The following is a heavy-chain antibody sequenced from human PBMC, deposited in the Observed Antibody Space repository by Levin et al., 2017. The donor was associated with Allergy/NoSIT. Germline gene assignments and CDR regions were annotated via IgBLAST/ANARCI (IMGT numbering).Heavy chain of an antibody. J-gene: IGHJ4*02. D-gene: IGHD2-2*01. Sequence: SQTLSLTCDVYRGSFSGYYWSWIRQSPGKGLEWIGEINHSGSTNYNPSLKSRVSISVDTSKKQFSLKLTSVTAADTAVYYCARAARDLPRVALVPAALDYWGQGTLVTVSS. CDR1: RGSFSGYY. CDR3: ARAARDLPRVALVPAALDY. V-gene: IGHV4-34*01. CDR2: INHSGST.